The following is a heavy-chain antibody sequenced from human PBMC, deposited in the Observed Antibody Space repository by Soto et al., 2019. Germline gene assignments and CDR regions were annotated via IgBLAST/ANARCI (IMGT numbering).Heavy chain of an antibody. V-gene: IGHV4-31*02. D-gene: IGHD3-9*01. Sequence: QVQLEQSGPGLVKPSQTLSLTCKISGGSISSLTDYWSWIRQSPGEGLEWIGYIFDSGTAHYNPSLKGRVRISGDTSQSQFSLTIQSVTVADTAGYYSEREGSWTGAFDHWGQGILVTVSS. CDR1: GGSISSLTDY. J-gene: IGHJ5*02. CDR3: EREGSWTGAFDH. CDR2: IFDSGTA.